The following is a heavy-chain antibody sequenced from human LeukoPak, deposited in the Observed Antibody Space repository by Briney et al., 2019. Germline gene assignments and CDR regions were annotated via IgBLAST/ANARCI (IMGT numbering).Heavy chain of an antibody. J-gene: IGHJ5*02. CDR3: AKDRKQCTSSRCYPAWFDP. Sequence: PSETLSLTCTVSGGSISSSTYYWGWIRQPPGRGLEWIGNIYYSGSTYYNPSLKSRVTISADTSTNQFSLKLNSVTAADTAVYYCAKDRKQCTSSRCYPAWFDPWGQGTLVTVSS. D-gene: IGHD2-2*01. CDR2: IYYSGST. V-gene: IGHV4-39*07. CDR1: GGSISSSTYY.